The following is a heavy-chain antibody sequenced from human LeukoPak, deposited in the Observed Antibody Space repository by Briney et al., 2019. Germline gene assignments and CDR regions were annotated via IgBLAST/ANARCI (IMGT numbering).Heavy chain of an antibody. V-gene: IGHV1-18*01. CDR1: GYTFTSYG. J-gene: IGHJ3*02. CDR2: ISAYNGNT. CDR3: ARDPTLGYCSSTSCAGDAFDI. Sequence: ASVKVSCKASGYTFTSYGISWVRQAPGQGLEWMGWISAYNGNTNYAQKLQGRVTMTTDTSTSTAYMELRSLRSDDTAVYYCARDPTLGYCSSTSCAGDAFDIWGQGTMVTVSS. D-gene: IGHD2-2*03.